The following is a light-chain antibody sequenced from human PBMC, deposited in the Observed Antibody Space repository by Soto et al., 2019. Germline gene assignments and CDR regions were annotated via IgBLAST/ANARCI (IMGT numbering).Light chain of an antibody. CDR1: ISDIVAYDY. Sequence: TQTASLSGSPGQSITISCTGTISDIVAYDYVSWFQQHPGKAPKLMISEVNNRPSGVSNRFSGSKSGNTAYLTISGLQVEDEAEYFCLSFTTTSTHVFGTGTKVTVL. J-gene: IGLJ1*01. V-gene: IGLV2-14*01. CDR2: EVN. CDR3: LSFTTTSTHV.